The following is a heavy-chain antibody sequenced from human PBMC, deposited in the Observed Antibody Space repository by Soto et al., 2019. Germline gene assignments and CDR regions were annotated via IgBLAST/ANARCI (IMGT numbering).Heavy chain of an antibody. CDR2: IYYSGST. Sequence: SETLSLTCTVSGGSISSSSYYWGWIRQPPGKGLEWIGNIYYSGSTNYNPSLKSRVTISVDTSKNQFSLKLSSVTAADTAVYYCARHARYSSSYHLYYFDYWGQGTLVTVSS. D-gene: IGHD6-13*01. J-gene: IGHJ4*02. V-gene: IGHV4-39*01. CDR1: GGSISSSSYY. CDR3: ARHARYSSSYHLYYFDY.